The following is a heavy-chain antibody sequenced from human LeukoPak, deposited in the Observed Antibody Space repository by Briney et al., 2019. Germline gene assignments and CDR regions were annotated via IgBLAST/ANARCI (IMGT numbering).Heavy chain of an antibody. CDR3: ARAVHPQRVPVKDAYGLDV. V-gene: IGHV4-4*02. CDR2: IYYTGSR. Sequence: NPSGTLSLTCVVSGASISSSDWWSWVRQSPGKGLEWIGEIYYTGSRNYNPSLKSRVAMSVDTSKNQFSLELTSVTAADTAEYYCARAVHPQRVPVKDAYGLDVWGQGTTVTVSS. CDR1: GASISSSDW. D-gene: IGHD2-8*02. J-gene: IGHJ6*02.